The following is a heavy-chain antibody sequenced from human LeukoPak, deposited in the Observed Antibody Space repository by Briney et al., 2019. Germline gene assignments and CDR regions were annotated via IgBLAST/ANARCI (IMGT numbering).Heavy chain of an antibody. J-gene: IGHJ4*02. CDR2: IYHSGST. CDR1: GYSISSGYY. CDR3: AREDSSSWYRIFDY. D-gene: IGHD6-13*01. Sequence: SETLSLTCSVSGYSISSGYYWGWIRQPPGKGLEWIGSIYHSGSTYYNPSLKSRVTISVDTSKNQFSLKLSSVTAADTAVYYCAREDSSSWYRIFDYWGQGTLVTVSS. V-gene: IGHV4-38-2*02.